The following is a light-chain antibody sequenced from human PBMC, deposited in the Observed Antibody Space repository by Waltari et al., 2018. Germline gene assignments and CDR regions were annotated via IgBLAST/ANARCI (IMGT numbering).Light chain of an antibody. J-gene: IGKJ2*01. V-gene: IGKV1-39*01. CDR1: QSISIY. CDR3: QQSYSTPPYT. Sequence: DIQMTQSPSSLSASIGDRVTITCRASQSISIYLNWYQQKPGKAPKLLINAASNLQSGVPSRFSGSGSWTDFTLTISSLQPEDFATYYCQQSYSTPPYTFGQGTKLEIK. CDR2: AAS.